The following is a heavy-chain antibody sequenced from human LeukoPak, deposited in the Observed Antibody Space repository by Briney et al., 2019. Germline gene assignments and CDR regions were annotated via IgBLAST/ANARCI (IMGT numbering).Heavy chain of an antibody. CDR1: GYSISNGYY. V-gene: IGHV4-38-2*02. CDR3: ARGAEYYAIWRGYAGYSDY. J-gene: IGHJ4*02. CDR2: IYHRGST. D-gene: IGHD3-3*01. Sequence: PSETMSLTCTVSGYSISNGYYWGWIRQPPGKGLEWVGSIYHRGSTYYNPSLTSRVTISLDTSKKKFSLKLTSVTAADTAVYFCARGAEYYAIWRGYAGYSDYWGQGISVTVSS.